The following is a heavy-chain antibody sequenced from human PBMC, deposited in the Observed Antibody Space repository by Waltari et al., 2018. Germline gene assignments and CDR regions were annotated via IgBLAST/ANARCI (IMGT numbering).Heavy chain of an antibody. J-gene: IGHJ5*02. D-gene: IGHD3-10*01. CDR2: INHSGST. V-gene: IGHV4-34*01. CDR1: GGSFSGYY. Sequence: QVQLQQWGAGLLKPSETLSLTCAVSGGSFSGYYWSWIRQPPGKGLEWIGEINHSGSTNYNPSLKSRVTISVDTSKNQFSLKLSSVTAADTAVYYCARGRVTTMVRGARGCWFDPWGQGTLVTVSS. CDR3: ARGRVTTMVRGARGCWFDP.